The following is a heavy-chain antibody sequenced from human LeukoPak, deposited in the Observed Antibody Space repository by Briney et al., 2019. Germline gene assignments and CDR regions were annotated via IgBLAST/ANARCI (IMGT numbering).Heavy chain of an antibody. V-gene: IGHV1-18*01. CDR1: GYTFTSYG. J-gene: IGHJ2*01. Sequence: ASVKVSCKASGYTFTSYGISWVRQAPGQGLEWMGWISAYNGNTNYAQKLQGRVTMTTDTSTSTAYMELRSLRSDDTAVYYCARASVDTAMVEDGYFDLWGLGTLVTVSS. CDR3: ARASVDTAMVEDGYFDL. CDR2: ISAYNGNT. D-gene: IGHD5-18*01.